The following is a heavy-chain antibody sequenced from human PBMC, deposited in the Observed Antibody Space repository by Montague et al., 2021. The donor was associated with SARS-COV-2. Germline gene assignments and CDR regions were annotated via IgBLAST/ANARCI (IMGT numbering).Heavy chain of an antibody. CDR1: GFPFSVYG. Sequence: SLRLSCATSGFPFSVYGMHWVRQAPGKGLEWVAVMIYDGSIQYYTDSVKGRFTISRDNSKNTLFLQMNSLRPEDTAVYYCAKDLRPYDPSGYYYFGTYYYYFYGMDLWGQGTTVIVSS. D-gene: IGHD3-22*01. CDR2: MIYDGSIQ. J-gene: IGHJ6*02. V-gene: IGHV3-30*18. CDR3: AKDLRPYDPSGYYYFGTYYYYFYGMDL.